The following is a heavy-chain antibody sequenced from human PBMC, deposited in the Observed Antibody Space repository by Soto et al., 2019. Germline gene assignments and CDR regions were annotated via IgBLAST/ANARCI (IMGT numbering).Heavy chain of an antibody. CDR2: VIPLFGTA. D-gene: IGHD3-22*01. CDR3: ARVHMIVVVGERYHYKGLDV. V-gene: IGHV1-69*01. Sequence: QMQLIQSGAEVKKSGSSVKVTCKASGGTFSSDSISWVRQAPGEGLEWMGGVIPLFGTANYAQKFVGRVTITADESTSTAYMELSSLRSDDTAVYYCARVHMIVVVGERYHYKGLDVWGQGTAVTVSS. J-gene: IGHJ6*02. CDR1: GGTFSSDS.